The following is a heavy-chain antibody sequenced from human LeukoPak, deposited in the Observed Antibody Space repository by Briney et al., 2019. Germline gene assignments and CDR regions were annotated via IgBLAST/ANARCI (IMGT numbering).Heavy chain of an antibody. Sequence: GGSLRLSCAASGFTFSSYSMNWVRQAPGKGLEWVSSISSSSSYIYYADSVKGRFTISRDNAKNSLYLQMNSLRAEDTAVYYCARERGWEPAVIKGDDYWGQGTLVTVS. CDR2: ISSSSSYI. V-gene: IGHV3-21*01. CDR1: GFTFSSYS. J-gene: IGHJ4*02. D-gene: IGHD2-2*02. CDR3: ARERGWEPAVIKGDDY.